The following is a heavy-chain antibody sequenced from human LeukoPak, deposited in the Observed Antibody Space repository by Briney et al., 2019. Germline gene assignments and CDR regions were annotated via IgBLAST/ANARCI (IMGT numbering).Heavy chain of an antibody. CDR2: ISAYNGNT. CDR3: AAARGHYYDSSGYWGDY. CDR1: GYAFTSYG. V-gene: IGHV1-18*01. Sequence: GASVKVSCKASGYAFTSYGISWVRQAPGQGLEWMGWISAYNGNTNYAQKLQGRVTMTTDTSTSTAYMELRSLRSDDTAVYYCAAARGHYYDSSGYWGDYWGQGTLVTVSS. D-gene: IGHD3-22*01. J-gene: IGHJ4*02.